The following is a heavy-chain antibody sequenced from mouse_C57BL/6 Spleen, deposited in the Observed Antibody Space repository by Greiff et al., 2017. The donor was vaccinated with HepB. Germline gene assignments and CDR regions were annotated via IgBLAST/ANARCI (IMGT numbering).Heavy chain of an antibody. J-gene: IGHJ4*01. CDR3: ATCGNYPYYAVDY. D-gene: IGHD2-1*01. CDR2: FHPYNDDT. Sequence: QVQLQQPGAELVKPGASVKMSCKASGYTFTTYPIDWMKQNPGKSLEWIGNFHPYNDDTKYNEKFKGKATLTVEKSSSTVYLQLSRLTSDDSAVYYCATCGNYPYYAVDYWGQGTSVTVSS. V-gene: IGHV1-47*01. CDR1: GYTFTTYP.